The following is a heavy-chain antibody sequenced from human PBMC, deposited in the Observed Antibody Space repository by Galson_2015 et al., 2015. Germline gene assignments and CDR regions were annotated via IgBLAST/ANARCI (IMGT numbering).Heavy chain of an antibody. CDR3: AGVRGTSWNKGDWLDP. D-gene: IGHD1/OR15-1a*01. Sequence: SLRLSCAASGFTFSNSAMTWVRQAPGKGLEWVAAIGGTGAKTYYSESAKGRFTVSRDNSKNTLFLQMNSLTADDTALYYCAGVRGTSWNKGDWLDPWGQGTLVTVSS. CDR2: IGGTGAKT. CDR1: GFTFSNSA. V-gene: IGHV3-23*01. J-gene: IGHJ5*02.